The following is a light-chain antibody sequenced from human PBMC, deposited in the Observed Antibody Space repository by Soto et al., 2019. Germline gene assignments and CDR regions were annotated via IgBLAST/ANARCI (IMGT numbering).Light chain of an antibody. CDR3: LQATNWPWT. V-gene: IGKV2-30*01. CDR2: KVS. Sequence: DVVMTQSPLSLSVTLGQSASISCRSSQSLLYSDGDTYLNWYHQRPGQSPRRLIHKVSKRDSGGPDRISGSGSGSDFTLEISRVEAEDVGVYYCLQATNWPWTFGQGTKVDI. J-gene: IGKJ1*01. CDR1: QSLLYSDGDTY.